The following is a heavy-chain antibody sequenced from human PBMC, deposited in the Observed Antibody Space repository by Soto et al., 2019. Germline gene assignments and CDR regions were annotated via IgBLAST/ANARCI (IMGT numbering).Heavy chain of an antibody. Sequence: ASVKVSCKASGYTFTSYCIHWVRQSXVQRLEWMGWINVANGDTKYSPKFQGRVTITRDTSASTAYMELSSLRSEDTAVYYCVRRHVSATGIDWFDPWGQATLVTVSS. CDR3: VRRHVSATGIDWFDP. D-gene: IGHD6-13*01. J-gene: IGHJ5*02. CDR1: GYTFTSYC. CDR2: INVANGDT. V-gene: IGHV1-3*01.